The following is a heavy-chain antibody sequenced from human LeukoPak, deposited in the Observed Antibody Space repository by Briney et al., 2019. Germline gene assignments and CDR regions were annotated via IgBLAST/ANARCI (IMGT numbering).Heavy chain of an antibody. J-gene: IGHJ6*02. D-gene: IGHD3-10*01. Sequence: PGGSLRLPCAASGFTFSSYWMSWVRQAPGKGLEWVANIKQDGSEKYYVDSVKGRFTISRDNAKNSLYLQMNSLRAEDTAVYYCARVMLLWFGEVQGMDVWGQGTTVTVSS. CDR1: GFTFSSYW. CDR2: IKQDGSEK. V-gene: IGHV3-7*01. CDR3: ARVMLLWFGEVQGMDV.